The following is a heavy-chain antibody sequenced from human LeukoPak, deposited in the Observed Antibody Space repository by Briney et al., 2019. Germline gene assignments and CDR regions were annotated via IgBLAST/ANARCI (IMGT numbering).Heavy chain of an antibody. V-gene: IGHV6-1*01. CDR1: GDSVSSNSAA. CDR3: ARDGIHDYSSSGRRGKTWDYYYYYMDV. J-gene: IGHJ6*03. Sequence: SQTLSLTCAISGDSVSSNSAAWNWIRQSPSRGLEWLGRTYYRSKWYNDYAVSVKSRITINPDTSKNQFSLQLNSVTPEDTAVYYCARDGIHDYSSSGRRGKTWDYYYYYMDVWGKGTTVTVSS. CDR2: TYYRSKWYN. D-gene: IGHD4-11*01.